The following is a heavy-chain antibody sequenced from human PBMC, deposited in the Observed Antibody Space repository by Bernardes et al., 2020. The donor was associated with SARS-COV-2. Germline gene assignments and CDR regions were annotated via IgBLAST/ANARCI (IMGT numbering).Heavy chain of an antibody. J-gene: IGHJ6*02. D-gene: IGHD3-10*01. Sequence: SETLSLTCTVSGGSISSSSYYWGWIRQPPGKGLEWIGSIYYSGSTYYNPSLKSRVTISVDTSKNQFSLKLSSVTAADTAVYYCASGYGYYYGSGKLQNNHNEYYYYGMDVWGQGTTVTVSS. CDR3: ASGYGYYYGSGKLQNNHNEYYYYGMDV. CDR2: IYYSGST. CDR1: GGSISSSSYY. V-gene: IGHV4-39*01.